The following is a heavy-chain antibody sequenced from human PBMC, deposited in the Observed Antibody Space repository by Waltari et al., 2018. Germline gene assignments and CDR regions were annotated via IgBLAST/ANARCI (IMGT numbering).Heavy chain of an antibody. CDR3: ARDASGYLNYYGMDV. CDR2: SSSSSSYI. J-gene: IGHJ6*02. CDR1: GFTFSSYS. Sequence: EVQLVESGGGLVKPGGSLRLSCAASGFTFSSYSMNWVRQAPGKGLEWVSSSSSSSSYIYNADSVKGRFTIARDNAKNSLYLQMNSLRAEDTAVYYCARDASGYLNYYGMDVWGQGTTVTVSS. D-gene: IGHD3-22*01. V-gene: IGHV3-21*01.